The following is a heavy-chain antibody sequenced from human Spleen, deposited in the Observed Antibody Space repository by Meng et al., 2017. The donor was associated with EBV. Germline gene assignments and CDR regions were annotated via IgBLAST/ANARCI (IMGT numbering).Heavy chain of an antibody. V-gene: IGHV4-34*01. CDR1: GGSFSDYY. J-gene: IGHJ4*02. CDR2: INPSGST. CDR3: ARGGVVTASYFDF. D-gene: IGHD2-21*02. Sequence: QAQPQQWGAGLLKPSETLSLTCSGYGGSFSDYYWTWIRQPPGKGLQWIGEINPSGSTNFNPSLQSRVTMSVDTSDNQFSLKLRSVTAADTAIYYCARGGVVTASYFDFWGQGTLVTVSS.